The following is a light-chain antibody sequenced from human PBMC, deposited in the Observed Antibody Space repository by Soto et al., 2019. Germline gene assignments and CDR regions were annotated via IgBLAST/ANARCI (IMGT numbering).Light chain of an antibody. J-gene: IGLJ3*02. CDR3: SSYTTSDSWV. V-gene: IGLV2-14*03. CDR1: SSDVGVYNH. CDR2: DVT. Sequence: QSALTQPASVSGSPGQSIAISCIGTSSDVGVYNHVSWYQQHPGKAPKLMIYDVTNRPSGVSNRFSGSKSGNTASLTISGLQAEYEADYYCSSYTTSDSWVFGGGTKLTVL.